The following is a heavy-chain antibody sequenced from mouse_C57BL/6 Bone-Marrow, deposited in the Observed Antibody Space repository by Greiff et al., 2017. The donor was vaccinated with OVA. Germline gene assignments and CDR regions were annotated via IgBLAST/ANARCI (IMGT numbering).Heavy chain of an antibody. J-gene: IGHJ4*01. CDR1: GFTFSNYW. Sequence: EVMLVESGGGLVQPGGSMKLSCVASGFTFSNYWMNWVRQSPEKGLEWVAQIRLKSDNYATHYAESVKGRFTISRDDSKSSVYLQMNNLRAEDTGIYYCTAYPGYYAMDYWGQGTSVTVSS. D-gene: IGHD2-10*01. CDR2: IRLKSDNYAT. CDR3: TAYPGYYAMDY. V-gene: IGHV6-3*01.